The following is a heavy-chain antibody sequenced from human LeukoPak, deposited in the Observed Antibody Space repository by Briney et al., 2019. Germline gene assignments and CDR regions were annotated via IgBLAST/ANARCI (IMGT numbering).Heavy chain of an antibody. Sequence: GGSLRLSCAASGFTFSGYWMHWVRQAPGKGLVRVSRISSDGSSTAYADSGKGRFSTARESTKNTLYLQMNRQRAEDTAVYYCARVSCSGGSCYRYYYGMDVWGQGTTVTVSS. CDR2: ISSDGSST. CDR1: GFTFSGYW. D-gene: IGHD2-15*01. V-gene: IGHV3-74*01. J-gene: IGHJ6*02. CDR3: ARVSCSGGSCYRYYYGMDV.